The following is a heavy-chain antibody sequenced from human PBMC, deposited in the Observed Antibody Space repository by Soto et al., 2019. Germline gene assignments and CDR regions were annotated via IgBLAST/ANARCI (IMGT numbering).Heavy chain of an antibody. CDR1: GGSISSYY. V-gene: IGHV4-59*01. J-gene: IGHJ6*03. CDR3: ARDRVPAAKRYYYYYMDV. D-gene: IGHD2-2*01. CDR2: IYYSGST. Sequence: SETLSLTCTVSGGSISSYYWSWIRQPPGKGLEWIGYIYYSGSTNYNPSLKSRVTISVDTSKNQFSLKLSSVTAADTAVYYCARDRVPAAKRYYYYYMDVWGKGTTVTVSS.